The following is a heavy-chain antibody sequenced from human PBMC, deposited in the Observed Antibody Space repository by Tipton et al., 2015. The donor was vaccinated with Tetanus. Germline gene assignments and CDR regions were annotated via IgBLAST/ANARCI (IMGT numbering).Heavy chain of an antibody. Sequence: SLRLSCAASGFTFDDYAMHWVRQAPGKGLEWVSGISWNSGSIGYADSVKGRFTISRDNAKNSLYLQMNSLRAEDTALYYCAKEYEIQLWLQGYFDYWGQGTLVTVSS. CDR3: AKEYEIQLWLQGYFDY. CDR1: GFTFDDYA. D-gene: IGHD5-18*01. CDR2: ISWNSGSI. V-gene: IGHV3-9*01. J-gene: IGHJ4*02.